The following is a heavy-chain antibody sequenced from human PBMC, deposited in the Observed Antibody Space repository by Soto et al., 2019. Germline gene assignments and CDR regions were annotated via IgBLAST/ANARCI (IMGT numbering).Heavy chain of an antibody. J-gene: IGHJ3*02. CDR1: GYTLTELS. CDR3: ATAWELPRSDAFDI. CDR2: FDPEDGET. Sequence: ASVKVSCKVSGYTLTELSMHWVRQAPGRGLEWMGGFDPEDGETIYAQKFQGRVTMTEDTSTDTAYMELSSLRSEDTAVYYCATAWELPRSDAFDIWGQGTMVTVSS. V-gene: IGHV1-24*01. D-gene: IGHD1-26*01.